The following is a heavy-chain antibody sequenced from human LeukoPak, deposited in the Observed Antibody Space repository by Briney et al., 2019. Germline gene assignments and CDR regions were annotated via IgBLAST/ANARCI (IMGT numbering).Heavy chain of an antibody. J-gene: IGHJ4*02. V-gene: IGHV4-31*03. CDR1: GGPISSGGYY. D-gene: IGHD3-22*01. CDR3: ARGPHNYYDSSGYYPGFDY. Sequence: SETLSLTCTVSGGPISSGGYYWSWIRQHPGEGLEWIGYIYYSGSTYYNPSLKSRVTISVDTSKNQSSLKLSSVTAADTAVYYCARGPHNYYDSSGYYPGFDYWGQGTLVTVSS. CDR2: IYYSGST.